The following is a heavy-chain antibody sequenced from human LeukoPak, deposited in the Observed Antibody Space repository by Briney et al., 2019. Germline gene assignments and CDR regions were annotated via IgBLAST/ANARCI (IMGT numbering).Heavy chain of an antibody. CDR3: AKDVLSTITYFDY. CDR1: GFTFSSYG. J-gene: IGHJ4*02. D-gene: IGHD5/OR15-5a*01. Sequence: GGSLRLSCAASGFTFSSYGMHWVRQAPGKGLEWVAVISYDGSNKYYADSVKGRFTISRDNSKNTLYLQMNSLRAEDTAVYYCAKDVLSTITYFDYWGQGTLVTVSS. V-gene: IGHV3-30*18. CDR2: ISYDGSNK.